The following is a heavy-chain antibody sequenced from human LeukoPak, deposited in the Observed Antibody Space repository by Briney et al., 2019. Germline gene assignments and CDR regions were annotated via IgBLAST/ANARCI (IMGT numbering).Heavy chain of an antibody. J-gene: IGHJ5*02. CDR2: IYYSGST. D-gene: IGHD2-2*01. CDR1: GGSISSYY. Sequence: SETLSLTCTVSGGSISSYYWSWIRQPPGKGLEWIGYIYYSGSTNYNPSLKSRVTISVDTSTNQFSLKLSSVTAADTAVYYCARNFVVVSSLGFDPWGQGTLVTVSS. CDR3: ARNFVVVSSLGFDP. V-gene: IGHV4-59*01.